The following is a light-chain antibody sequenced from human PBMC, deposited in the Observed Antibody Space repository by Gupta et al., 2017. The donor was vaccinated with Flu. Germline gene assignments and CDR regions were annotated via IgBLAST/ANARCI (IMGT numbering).Light chain of an antibody. CDR3: QVWDSSNDHWV. Sequence: SYVLTQPPSVSVAPGQTASITCGGNNIGSKGVHWYQQRPVQAPVLVVYDDNNRPSGIPERFSGSNSENTATLTISRVEAGDEADYYCQVWDSSNDHWVFGGGTKLTVL. V-gene: IGLV3-21*02. CDR1: NIGSKG. J-gene: IGLJ3*02. CDR2: DDN.